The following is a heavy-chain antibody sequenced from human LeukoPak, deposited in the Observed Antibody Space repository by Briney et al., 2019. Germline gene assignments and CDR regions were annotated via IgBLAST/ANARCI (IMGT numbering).Heavy chain of an antibody. J-gene: IGHJ4*02. CDR2: TRNKANSYTT. D-gene: IGHD4-11*01. CDR3: AREGFSNSPLDY. Sequence: PGGSLRLSCAASGFTFSDHYMDWVRQAPGEGLEWDGRTRNKANSYTTEYAASVRGRFTISRDDSKNSLYLQMNSLKIEDTAVYYCAREGFSNSPLDYWGQGTLVTVSS. V-gene: IGHV3-72*01. CDR1: GFTFSDHY.